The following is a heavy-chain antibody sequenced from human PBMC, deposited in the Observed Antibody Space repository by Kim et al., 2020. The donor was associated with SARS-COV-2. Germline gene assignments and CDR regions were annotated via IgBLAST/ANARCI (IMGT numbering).Heavy chain of an antibody. CDR2: INHSGST. V-gene: IGHV4-34*01. J-gene: IGHJ3*02. Sequence: SETLSLTCAVYGGSFSGYYWSWIRQPPGKGLEWIGEINHSGSTNYNPSLKSRVTISVDTSKNQFSLKLSSVTAADTAVYYCARRKSITIFGVVIIPNDAFDIWGQGTMVTVSS. CDR3: ARRKSITIFGVVIIPNDAFDI. CDR1: GGSFSGYY. D-gene: IGHD3-3*01.